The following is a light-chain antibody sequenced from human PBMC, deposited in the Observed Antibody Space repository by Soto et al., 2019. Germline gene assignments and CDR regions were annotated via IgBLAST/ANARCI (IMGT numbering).Light chain of an antibody. CDR1: QGIRAD. V-gene: IGKV1-6*01. CDR3: LQDVNCPRT. Sequence: GDRVTITCRADQGIRADMCWYQQKPGKAPKLLIWAASNLQSGVPSRFSGSGSGTDFTLTISSLQPEDFETYYCLQDVNCPRTCGQGTKVEI. J-gene: IGKJ1*01. CDR2: AAS.